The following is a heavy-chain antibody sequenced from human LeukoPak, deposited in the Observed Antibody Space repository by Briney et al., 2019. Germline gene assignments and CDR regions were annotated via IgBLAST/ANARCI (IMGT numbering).Heavy chain of an antibody. CDR3: AGGGSWLY. V-gene: IGHV4-39*07. D-gene: IGHD6-13*01. J-gene: IGHJ4*02. CDR2: IYYSGST. CDR1: GGSISSSSYY. Sequence: SETLSLTCTVSGGSISSSSYYWGWIRQPPGKGLEWIGSIYYSGSTYYNPSLKSRVTISVDTSKNQFSLKLSSVTAADTAVYYCAGGGSWLYWGQGTLVTVSS.